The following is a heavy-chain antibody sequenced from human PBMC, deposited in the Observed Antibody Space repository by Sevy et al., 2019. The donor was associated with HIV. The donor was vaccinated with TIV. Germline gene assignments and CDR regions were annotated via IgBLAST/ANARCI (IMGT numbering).Heavy chain of an antibody. CDR1: GFTFSSYG. CDR2: ISYDGSNK. D-gene: IGHD6-19*01. CDR3: ANDVMSVAGKESFDT. V-gene: IGHV3-30*18. Sequence: GGSLRLSCAASGFTFSSYGMHWVRQAPGKGLEWVAVISYDGSNKYYADSVKGRFTISRDNSKNTLYLQMNSLRAEDTGEYYRANDVMSVAGKESFDTWGQGTLVTVSS. J-gene: IGHJ5*02.